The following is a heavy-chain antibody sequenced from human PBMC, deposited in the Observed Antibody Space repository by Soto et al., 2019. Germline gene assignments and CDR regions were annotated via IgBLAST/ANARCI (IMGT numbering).Heavy chain of an antibody. CDR3: ANSGIAVAGSLWNWFDP. J-gene: IGHJ5*02. CDR2: ISYDGSNK. Sequence: GGSLSLSCAASGFTFSSYGMHWVRQAPGKGMEWVAVISYDGSNKYYADYVKGRFTISRDNSKNTLYLQMNSLRAEDTAVYYCANSGIAVAGSLWNWFDPWGQGTLVTVSS. V-gene: IGHV3-30*18. CDR1: GFTFSSYG. D-gene: IGHD6-19*01.